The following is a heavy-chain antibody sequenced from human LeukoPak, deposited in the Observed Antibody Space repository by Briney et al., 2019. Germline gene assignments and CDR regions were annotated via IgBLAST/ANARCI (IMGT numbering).Heavy chain of an antibody. V-gene: IGHV4-59*01. CDR2: IYYSGST. CDR1: GGSISSYY. Sequence: SETLSLTCTVSGGSISSYYWSWIRQPPGQGLEWIGYIYYSGSTNYNPSLKSRVTISVDTSKNQFALKLSSVTAADTAVYYCASSDSSGWVRYFDYWGQGTLVTVSS. CDR3: ASSDSSGWVRYFDY. D-gene: IGHD6-19*01. J-gene: IGHJ4*02.